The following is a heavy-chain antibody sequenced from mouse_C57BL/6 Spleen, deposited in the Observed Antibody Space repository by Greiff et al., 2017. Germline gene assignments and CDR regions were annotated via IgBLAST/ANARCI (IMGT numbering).Heavy chain of an antibody. D-gene: IGHD2-4*01. CDR2: INPYNGGT. CDR3: ARGGLCYDYDAWFAY. J-gene: IGHJ3*01. V-gene: IGHV1-19*01. Sequence: VQLQQSGPVLVKPGASVKMSCKASGYTFTDYYMNWVKQSHGKSLEWIGVINPYNGGTSYNQKFKGKATLTVDKSSSTACMDLNSLTSEDSADYDGARGGLCYDYDAWFAYWGQGTLVTVSA. CDR1: GYTFTDYY.